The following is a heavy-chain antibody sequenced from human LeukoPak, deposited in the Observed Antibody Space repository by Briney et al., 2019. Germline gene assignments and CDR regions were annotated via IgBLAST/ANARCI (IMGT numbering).Heavy chain of an antibody. CDR1: DGSISSYS. V-gene: IGHV4-59*01. CDR2: IYYSGST. J-gene: IGHJ3*02. D-gene: IGHD2-15*01. Sequence: SETLSLTCTVSDGSISSYSWSWIRQSPGKGLEWIGHIYYSGSTNYSPSLRSRVTISADTSKNQVSLRLSSVTAADTAVYYCAREDIVVVVAAWAFDIWGQGTMVTVSS. CDR3: AREDIVVVVAAWAFDI.